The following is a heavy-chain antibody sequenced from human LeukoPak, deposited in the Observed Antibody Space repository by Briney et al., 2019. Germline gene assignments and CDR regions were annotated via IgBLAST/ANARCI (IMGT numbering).Heavy chain of an antibody. CDR2: INTKTGNP. V-gene: IGHV7-4-1*02. Sequence: ASVKVCCKASGYTFTGHAMNWVRQAPGQGPEWMGYINTKTGNPTYAQGFTGRFVFSLDTSVSTAYLQISSLKPEDTGVYYCAKGGWVAVTGMDSWGQGTLVTVSS. J-gene: IGHJ4*02. CDR1: GYTFTGHA. D-gene: IGHD6-19*01. CDR3: AKGGWVAVTGMDS.